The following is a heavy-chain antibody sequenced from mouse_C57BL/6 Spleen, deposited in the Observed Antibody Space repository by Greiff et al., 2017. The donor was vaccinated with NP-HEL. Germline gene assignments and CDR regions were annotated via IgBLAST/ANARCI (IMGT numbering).Heavy chain of an antibody. J-gene: IGHJ3*01. D-gene: IGHD3-2*02. CDR1: GYAFSSYW. Sequence: ESGAELVKPGASVKISCKASGYAFSSYWMNWVKQRPGKGLEWIGQIYPGDGDTNYNGKFKGKATLTADKSSSTAYMQLSSLTSEDSAVYFCARGTAQAAWFAYWGQGTLVTVSA. CDR2: IYPGDGDT. V-gene: IGHV1-80*01. CDR3: ARGTAQAAWFAY.